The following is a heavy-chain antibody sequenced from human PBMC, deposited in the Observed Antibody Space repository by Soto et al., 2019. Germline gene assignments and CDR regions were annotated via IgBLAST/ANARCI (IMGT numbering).Heavy chain of an antibody. D-gene: IGHD2-21*02. CDR1: GFTFSSYA. V-gene: IGHV3-30-3*01. J-gene: IGHJ5*02. CDR3: ARDPYCGGDCYSGTGAGWFDP. CDR2: ISYDGSNK. Sequence: QVQLVESGGGVVQPGRSLRLSCAASGFTFSSYAMHWVRQAPGKGLEWVAVISYDGSNKYYADSVKGRFTISRDNSKNALYLHMNSLGAEDTAVYYCARDPYCGGDCYSGTGAGWFDPWGQGTLVTVSS.